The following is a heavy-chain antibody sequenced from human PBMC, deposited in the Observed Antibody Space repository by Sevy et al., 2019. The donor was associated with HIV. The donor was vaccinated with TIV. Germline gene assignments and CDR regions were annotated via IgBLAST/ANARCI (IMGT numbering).Heavy chain of an antibody. CDR3: ARLDSYSIGWSPRYYFDY. CDR1: AYTFTTHW. J-gene: IGHJ4*02. CDR2: MSPGDSDP. D-gene: IGHD6-19*01. Sequence: GESLKISCKGSAYTFTTHWIGWVRQMPGKGLEWMGIMSPGDSDPRYSPPFQGKVTMSVDKSVSTAYLQWHSLETSDTAIYYCARLDSYSIGWSPRYYFDYWGQGTLVTVSS. V-gene: IGHV5-51*01.